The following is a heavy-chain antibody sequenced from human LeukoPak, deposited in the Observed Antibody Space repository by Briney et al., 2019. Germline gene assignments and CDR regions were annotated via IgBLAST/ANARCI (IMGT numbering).Heavy chain of an antibody. J-gene: IGHJ4*02. V-gene: IGHV3-23*01. CDR2: LSGSGDNT. D-gene: IGHD5-24*01. Sequence: GGSLRLSCAVSGFTFSSYAMSWVRQAPGKGLEWVSSLSGSGDNTYYADSVKGRFTISRDNSKNTVYLQMNSLRAEDTAVYYCARGSATATIQLDNWGQGTLVTVSS. CDR3: ARGSATATIQLDN. CDR1: GFTFSSYA.